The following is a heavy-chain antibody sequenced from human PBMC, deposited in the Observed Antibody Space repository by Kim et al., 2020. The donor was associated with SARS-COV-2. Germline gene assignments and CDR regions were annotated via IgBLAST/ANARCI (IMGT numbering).Heavy chain of an antibody. CDR1: GFTFGDYY. CDR2: ISTTGSST. CDR3: ARASFCTSGGCYLDS. J-gene: IGHJ4*02. D-gene: IGHD2-2*01. V-gene: IGHV3-11*01. Sequence: GGSLRLSCEASGFTFGDYYMNWIRQAPGKGLEWVSKISTTGSSTSYADFVKGRFIISRDNTKSSLYLQMNKLRAEDTAVFYCARASFCTSGGCYLDSWGQGALVTVSS.